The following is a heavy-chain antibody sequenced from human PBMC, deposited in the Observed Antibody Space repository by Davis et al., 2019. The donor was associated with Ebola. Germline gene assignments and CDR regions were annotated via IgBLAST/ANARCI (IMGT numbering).Heavy chain of an antibody. V-gene: IGHV3-7*01. CDR2: IKQDGSEK. J-gene: IGHJ4*02. D-gene: IGHD6-19*01. CDR1: GFTFSSYW. Sequence: ETLSLTCAASGFTFSSYWMSWVRQAPGKGLEWVANIKQDGSEKYYVDSVKGRFTISRDNAKNSLYLQMNSLRAEDTAVYYCARELRDSGPAFDYWGQGTLVSVSS. CDR3: ARELRDSGPAFDY.